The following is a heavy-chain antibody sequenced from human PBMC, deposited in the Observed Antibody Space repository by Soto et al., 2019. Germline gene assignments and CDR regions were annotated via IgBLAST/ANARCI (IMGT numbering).Heavy chain of an antibody. J-gene: IGHJ1*01. D-gene: IGHD6-13*01. Sequence: GGSLRLSCAASGFTVSNTYMSWVRQAPGKGLEWVSVIFAGGNPYYADSVEGRFTISRDNSRNTLYLQMNSLRAEDTAVYYCTRDLPGYSSSWPDNWGQGTLVTVPS. V-gene: IGHV3-66*01. CDR2: IFAGGNP. CDR3: TRDLPGYSSSWPDN. CDR1: GFTVSNTY.